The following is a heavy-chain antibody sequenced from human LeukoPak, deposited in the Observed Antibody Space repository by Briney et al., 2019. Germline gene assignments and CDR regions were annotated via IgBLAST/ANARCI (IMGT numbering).Heavy chain of an antibody. CDR1: GFTFIKYA. D-gene: IGHD1-26*01. V-gene: IGHV3-23*01. J-gene: IGHJ4*02. CDR2: ISGVGDST. Sequence: GGSLRLSCAASGFTFIKYAMCWVRQAPGKGPEWVSFISGVGDSTYYPDSVRGRFTVSRENSKNTLYLQMNSLRGEDTAVCYCAKDRPGSFDYWSQGTLVTVSS. CDR3: AKDRPGSFDY.